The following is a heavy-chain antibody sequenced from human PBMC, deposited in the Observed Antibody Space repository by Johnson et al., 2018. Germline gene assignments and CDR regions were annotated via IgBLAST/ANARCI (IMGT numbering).Heavy chain of an antibody. CDR2: ISWDGGST. V-gene: IGHV3-43D*03. D-gene: IGHD1-26*01. CDR3: AKDIGRRGAFDI. Sequence: VQLVESGGVVVQPGGSLRLSCAASGFTFDDYAMHWVRQAPGKGLEWVSLISWDGGSTYYADSVNGLFTISRDNSKNSLYLQMNSLRAEDTALYYCAKDIGRRGAFDIWGQGTMVTVSS. CDR1: GFTFDDYA. J-gene: IGHJ3*02.